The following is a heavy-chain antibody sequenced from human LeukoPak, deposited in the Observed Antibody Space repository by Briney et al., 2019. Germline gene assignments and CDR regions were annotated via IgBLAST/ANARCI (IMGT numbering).Heavy chain of an antibody. D-gene: IGHD2-15*01. CDR2: TYYRSTWYH. V-gene: IGHV6-1*01. Sequence: SQTPSLTCAISGDSVSNNNAAWNWIRQSPSRGLEWLGRTYYRSTWYHDYALSVQSRVTINPDTSNNQFSLQLNSVTPEDTAVYYCASGWALNVWGQGTVVTVSS. J-gene: IGHJ3*01. CDR3: ASGWALNV. CDR1: GDSVSNNNAA.